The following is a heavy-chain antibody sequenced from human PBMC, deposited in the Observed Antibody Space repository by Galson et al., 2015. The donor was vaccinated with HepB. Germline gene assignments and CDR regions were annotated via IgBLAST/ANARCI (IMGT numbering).Heavy chain of an antibody. CDR2: ISYDGSNK. D-gene: IGHD3-3*01. CDR3: AKDYDFGVVGCFDY. CDR1: GFTFSSYG. Sequence: SLRLSCAASGFTFSSYGMHWVRQAPGKGLEWVAVISYDGSNKYYADSVKGRFTISRDNSKNTLYLQMNSLRAEDTAVYYCAKDYDFGVVGCFDYWGQGTLVTVSS. J-gene: IGHJ4*02. V-gene: IGHV3-30*18.